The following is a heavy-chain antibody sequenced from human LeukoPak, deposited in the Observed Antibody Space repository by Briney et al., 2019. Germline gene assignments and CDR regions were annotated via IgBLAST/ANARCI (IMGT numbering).Heavy chain of an antibody. CDR3: AKGVRITMVRGAFDI. CDR1: GFTFDDYA. V-gene: IGHV3-9*01. Sequence: GGSLRLSCAASGFTFDDYAMHWVRQAPGKGLEWVSGISWNSGSIGYADSVKGRFTISRDNAKNSLYLQMNSLRAEDTALHYCAKGVRITMVRGAFDIWGQGTMVTVSS. D-gene: IGHD3-10*01. CDR2: ISWNSGSI. J-gene: IGHJ3*02.